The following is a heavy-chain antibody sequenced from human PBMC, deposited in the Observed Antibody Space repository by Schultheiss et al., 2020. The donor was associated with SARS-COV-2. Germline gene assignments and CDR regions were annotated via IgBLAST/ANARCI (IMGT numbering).Heavy chain of an antibody. CDR1: GFTFSSYA. V-gene: IGHV3-30-3*01. CDR2: ISYDGSNK. Sequence: GGSLRLSCSASGFTFSSYAMHWVRQAPGKGLEWVAVISYDGSNKYYADSVKGRFTISRDNSKNTLYLQMNSLRDEDTAVYYCARGGVVVPAAMGSSRNWYFDLWGRGTLGTVSS. CDR3: ARGGVVVPAAMGSSRNWYFDL. D-gene: IGHD2-2*01. J-gene: IGHJ2*01.